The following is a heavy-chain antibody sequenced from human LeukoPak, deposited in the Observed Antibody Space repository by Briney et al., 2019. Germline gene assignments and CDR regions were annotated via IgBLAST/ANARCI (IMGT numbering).Heavy chain of an antibody. D-gene: IGHD1-7*01. Sequence: PPEALSHTRTDSLGSLTRYYWSWIRPPPGRGRERIGHIYYSGSTNYNPSLRSPVTISSDTSKNQFSLKLSSVTAAETAVYYCARDGRAGSWYNWNYDLEYWFDPWGQRTLVTVSS. CDR2: IYYSGST. V-gene: IGHV4-59*01. CDR3: ARDGRAGSWYNWNYDLEYWFDP. CDR1: LGSLTRYY. J-gene: IGHJ5*02.